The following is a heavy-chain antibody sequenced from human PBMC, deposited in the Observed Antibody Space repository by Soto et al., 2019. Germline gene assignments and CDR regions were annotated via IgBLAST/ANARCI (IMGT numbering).Heavy chain of an antibody. J-gene: IGHJ6*02. Sequence: QVQLVESGGGVVQPGRSLRLSCAASGFTFSSYGMHWVRQAPGKGLDWVAVIWYDESNIYYADSVKGRFTISRDNSKNTLFLQMNSLRAEDTAAYYCARDDIPGIAVAIYGMDVWGQGTTVTVSS. CDR2: IWYDESNI. CDR1: GFTFSSYG. D-gene: IGHD6-19*01. V-gene: IGHV3-33*01. CDR3: ARDDIPGIAVAIYGMDV.